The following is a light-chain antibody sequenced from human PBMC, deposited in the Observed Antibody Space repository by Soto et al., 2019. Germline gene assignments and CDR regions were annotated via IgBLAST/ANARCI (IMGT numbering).Light chain of an antibody. V-gene: IGLV1-40*01. CDR2: GNS. Sequence: QTVVTQPPSVSGAPGQRVTIPCTGSSSNIGAGYDVHWYQQLPGTAPKLLIYGNSNRPSGVPDRFSGSKSGTSASLAITGLQAEDEADYYCQSYDSSLSGGVFGGGTKLTVL. CDR3: QSYDSSLSGGV. J-gene: IGLJ3*02. CDR1: SSNIGAGYD.